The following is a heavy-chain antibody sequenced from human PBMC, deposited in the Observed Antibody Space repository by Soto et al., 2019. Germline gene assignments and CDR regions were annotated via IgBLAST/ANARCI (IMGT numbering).Heavy chain of an antibody. CDR2: IIPMLGIG. CDR3: ARPGLGSSCGYDSQGKDV. J-gene: IGHJ6*02. Sequence: QVQLVQSGAEVKKPGSSVKVSCKASGGTFSSYSISWVRQAPGQGLEWMGRIIPMLGIGNYAQKFQGRVTITADKSTRPAFMELSSLTSEDTAVYYCARPGLGSSCGYDSQGKDVGGQGPTVTVSS. CDR1: GGTFSSYS. V-gene: IGHV1-69*02. D-gene: IGHD3-10*01.